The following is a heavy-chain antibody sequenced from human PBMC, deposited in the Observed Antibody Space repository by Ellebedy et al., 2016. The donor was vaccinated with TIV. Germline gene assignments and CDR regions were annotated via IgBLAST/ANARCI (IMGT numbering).Heavy chain of an antibody. CDR1: GYTFTDYF. V-gene: IGHV1-2*02. Sequence: ASVNVSCKASGYTFTDYFMHWVRRAPGQGLEWMGWINPNNGGTNYAQNFQGRVTMTRDTSIGTAYMELTRLTSDDTAVYYCARDRRTAAAVDFNFWGQGTLVTVSS. CDR3: ARDRRTAAAVDFNF. CDR2: INPNNGGT. J-gene: IGHJ4*02. D-gene: IGHD6-13*01.